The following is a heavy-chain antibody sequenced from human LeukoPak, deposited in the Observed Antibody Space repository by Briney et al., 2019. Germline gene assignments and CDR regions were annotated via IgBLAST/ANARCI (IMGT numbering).Heavy chain of an antibody. CDR1: GGSFSGYY. Sequence: SETLSLTCAVYGGSFSGYYWSWIRQPPGKGLEWIGEINHSGSTNYNPSLKSRVTISVDTSKNQFSLKLSSVTAADTAVYYCARLGRGSSIFDIWGQGTMVTVSS. CDR3: ARLGRGSSIFDI. J-gene: IGHJ3*02. D-gene: IGHD5-12*01. CDR2: INHSGST. V-gene: IGHV4-34*01.